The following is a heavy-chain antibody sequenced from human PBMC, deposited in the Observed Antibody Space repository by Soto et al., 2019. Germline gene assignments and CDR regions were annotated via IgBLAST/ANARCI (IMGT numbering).Heavy chain of an antibody. CDR2: ISYDGSNK. J-gene: IGHJ6*02. Sequence: QVQLVESGGGVVQPGRSLRLSCAASGFTFSSYGMHWVRQAPGKGLEWVAVISYDGSNKYYADSVKGRFTISRDNSKNTLYLQMNRLRAEDTAVYYCAKGGDSTIGDYYGMDVWGQGTTVTVSS. CDR1: GFTFSSYG. CDR3: AKGGDSTIGDYYGMDV. D-gene: IGHD2-21*02. V-gene: IGHV3-30*18.